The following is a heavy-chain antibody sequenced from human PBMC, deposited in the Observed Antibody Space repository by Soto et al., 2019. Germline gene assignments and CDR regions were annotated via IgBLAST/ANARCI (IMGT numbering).Heavy chain of an antibody. Sequence: EVQLVESGGGLVKPGGSLTLSCAASGITFSKAWMNWVRQRPGKGLAWVGRIKSRNDGGTTAYAAPVKGRFTISRDDSKDTLWLQMNSLKTEDTAVYYCTTNFYSDHGMDVWGQGTTVTVSS. D-gene: IGHD4-17*01. V-gene: IGHV3-15*01. CDR2: IKSRNDGGTT. CDR1: GITFSKAW. CDR3: TTNFYSDHGMDV. J-gene: IGHJ6*02.